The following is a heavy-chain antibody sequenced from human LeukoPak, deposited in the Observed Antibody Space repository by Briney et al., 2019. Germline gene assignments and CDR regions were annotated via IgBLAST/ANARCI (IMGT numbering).Heavy chain of an antibody. CDR3: AKTTRGTGCISTTCSFFDY. D-gene: IGHD2-2*01. V-gene: IGHV3-21*01. CDR1: GLTFSTYP. J-gene: IGHJ4*02. CDR2: ISSGSGYI. Sequence: PGGSLRLSCAASGLTFSTYPMNWARQAPGKGLEWVSSISSGSGYIYYADSVKGRFTISRDNAKNSLYLQMNSLRAEDTAVYYCAKTTRGTGCISTTCSFFDYWGQGTLVTVSS.